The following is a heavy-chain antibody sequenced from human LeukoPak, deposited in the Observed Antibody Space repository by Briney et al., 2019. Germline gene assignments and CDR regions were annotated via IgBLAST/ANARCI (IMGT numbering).Heavy chain of an antibody. Sequence: ASVRVSCKASGYTFTSYDINCVPHAPGEGLEWRGWMKPNSGNTGYAQKFRGRVTMTRNTSISTAYMELSSLRSEDTAVYYCARAMPITMVRGYGMDVWGQGTTVTVSS. V-gene: IGHV1-8*01. CDR1: GYTFTSYD. CDR2: MKPNSGNT. J-gene: IGHJ6*02. D-gene: IGHD3-10*01. CDR3: ARAMPITMVRGYGMDV.